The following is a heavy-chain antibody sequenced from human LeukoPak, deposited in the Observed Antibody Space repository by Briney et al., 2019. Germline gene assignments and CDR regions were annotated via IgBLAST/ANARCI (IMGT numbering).Heavy chain of an antibody. V-gene: IGHV1-2*02. CDR2: INPNNGDT. D-gene: IGHD2/OR15-2a*01. J-gene: IGHJ4*02. Sequence: ASVKVSCKASGYTFSGNFMHWVRQAPGQGREWMGWINPNNGDTNYAPKFQGRVTMTKDTSISTAYMELSSLRSDDTAVYYCARTRGSHISMAYLDYWGQGTLVTVSS. CDR1: GYTFSGNF. CDR3: ARTRGSHISMAYLDY.